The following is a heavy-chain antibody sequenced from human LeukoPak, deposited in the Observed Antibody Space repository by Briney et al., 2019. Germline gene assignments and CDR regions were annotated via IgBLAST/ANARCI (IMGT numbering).Heavy chain of an antibody. CDR2: ISDDGSNK. V-gene: IGHV3-30*18. J-gene: IGHJ3*02. Sequence: GRSLRLSCAASGFTFSSYGMHWVRQAPGKGLEWVAVISDDGSNKYYADSVKGRFTISRDNSKNTLYLQMNSLRAEDTAVYYCAKEISSSSSWYGDDAFDIWGQGTMVIVSS. D-gene: IGHD6-13*01. CDR1: GFTFSSYG. CDR3: AKEISSSSSWYGDDAFDI.